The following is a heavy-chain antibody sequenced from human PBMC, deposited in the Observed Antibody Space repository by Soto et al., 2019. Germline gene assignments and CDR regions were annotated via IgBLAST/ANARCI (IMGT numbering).Heavy chain of an antibody. CDR3: ARDRVAGIWGDAFDI. Sequence: GASVKVSCKTSGYTFTNHGINWVRQAPGQGLEWMGWVNPYNANTDYAQKLQGRVTMTTDTSTSTAYMDLRSLTSDDTAGYYCARDRVAGIWGDAFDIWGQGTMVTVSS. CDR1: GYTFTNHG. CDR2: VNPYNANT. D-gene: IGHD3-16*01. V-gene: IGHV1-18*04. J-gene: IGHJ3*02.